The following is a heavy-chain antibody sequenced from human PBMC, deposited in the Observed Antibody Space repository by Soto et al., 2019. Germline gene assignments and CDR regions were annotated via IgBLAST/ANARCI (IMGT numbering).Heavy chain of an antibody. J-gene: IGHJ5*02. CDR3: ARVVCRGGSCRRIGWFDP. CDR1: GASISSGGYY. D-gene: IGHD2-15*01. CDR2: IYSNGNT. Sequence: SETLSLTCTVSGASISSGGYYWSWIRQHPGTGLEWIAYIYSNGNTYYNPSLKSRVTISLDTSQNQFSLKLSSVTAADTAVYYCARVVCRGGSCRRIGWFDPWGQGTLVTVSS. V-gene: IGHV4-31*03.